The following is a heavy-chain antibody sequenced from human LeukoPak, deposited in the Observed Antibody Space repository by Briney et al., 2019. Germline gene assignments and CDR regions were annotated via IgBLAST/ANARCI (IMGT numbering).Heavy chain of an antibody. CDR2: VSAYNGNT. CDR1: GYTFINYG. CDR3: ARGTSAWVAFDI. Sequence: ASVKVSCKGSGYTFINYGITWVRQAPGQGLEWMGWVSAYNGNTNYAQRFQGRVTMTTDTYTTTAYMELRSLRSDDTAEYYCARGTSAWVAFDIWGQGTMVTVSS. V-gene: IGHV1-18*01. J-gene: IGHJ3*02. D-gene: IGHD1/OR15-1a*01.